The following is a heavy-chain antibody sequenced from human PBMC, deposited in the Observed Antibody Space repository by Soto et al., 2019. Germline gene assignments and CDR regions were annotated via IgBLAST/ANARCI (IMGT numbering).Heavy chain of an antibody. CDR2: ITPSSGST. V-gene: IGHV1-46*02. CDR1: GYTFNNYF. CDR3: ARDLVPIWNYVGLAPGAQHWFDP. J-gene: IGHJ5*02. Sequence: QVQLVQSGAEVRKPGASVKVSCKASGYTFNNYFMHWVRQAPAQGLEWMGVITPSSGSTTYAQRFRGRLTMTRDTSTSTVYMGLRSLRSEDTAVYFCARDLVPIWNYVGLAPGAQHWFDPWGQGTLVTVSS. D-gene: IGHD1-7*01.